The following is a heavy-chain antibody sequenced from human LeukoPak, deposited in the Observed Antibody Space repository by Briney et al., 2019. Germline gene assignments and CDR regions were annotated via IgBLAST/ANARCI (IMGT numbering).Heavy chain of an antibody. D-gene: IGHD4-11*01. Sequence: GASVKVSCKASGGTLSSYAISWVRQAPGQGLEWMGGIIPIFGTANYAQKFQGRVTITADESTGTAYMELSSLRSEDTAVYYCARVYSNPTYHGMDVWGQGTTVTVSS. CDR2: IIPIFGTA. CDR3: ARVYSNPTYHGMDV. V-gene: IGHV1-69*13. CDR1: GGTLSSYA. J-gene: IGHJ6*02.